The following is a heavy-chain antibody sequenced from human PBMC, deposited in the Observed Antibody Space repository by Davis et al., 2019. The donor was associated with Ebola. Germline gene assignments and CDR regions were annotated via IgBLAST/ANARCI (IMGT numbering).Heavy chain of an antibody. J-gene: IGHJ3*02. CDR1: GFTVSSNY. V-gene: IGHV3-66*02. D-gene: IGHD6-19*01. CDR2: IYSGGST. Sequence: GESLKISCAASGFTVSSNYMSWVRQAPGKGLEWVSVIYSGGSTYYADSVKGRFTISRDNSKNTLYLQMNSLRAEDTAVYYCAREGPGWDTHDAFDIWGQGTMVTVSS. CDR3: AREGPGWDTHDAFDI.